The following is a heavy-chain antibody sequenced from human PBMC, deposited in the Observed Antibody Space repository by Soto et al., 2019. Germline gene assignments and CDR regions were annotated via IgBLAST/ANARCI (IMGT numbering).Heavy chain of an antibody. CDR3: ASPLSSGWYSAAFDI. J-gene: IGHJ3*02. CDR1: GFTFSSYW. D-gene: IGHD6-19*01. CDR2: INSDGSST. Sequence: EVQLVESGGGLVQPGGSLRLSCADSGFTFSSYWMHWVRQAPGKGLVWVSRINSDGSSTSYADSVKGRFTISRDNAKNTLYLQMNSLRAEDTAVYSCASPLSSGWYSAAFDIWGQGTMVTVSS. V-gene: IGHV3-74*01.